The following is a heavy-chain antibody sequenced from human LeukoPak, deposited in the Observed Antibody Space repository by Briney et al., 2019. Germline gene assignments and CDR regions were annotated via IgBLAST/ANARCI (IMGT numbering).Heavy chain of an antibody. Sequence: GGSLRLSCAASGFTFSSYGMHWVRQAPGKGLEWVAVISYDGSNKYYEDSVKGRFTISRDNSKNTLYLQMNSLRAEDTAVYYCVKSPSDGLDVWGQGATVTVSS. V-gene: IGHV3-30*18. CDR1: GFTFSSYG. CDR2: ISYDGSNK. CDR3: VKSPSDGLDV. J-gene: IGHJ6*02.